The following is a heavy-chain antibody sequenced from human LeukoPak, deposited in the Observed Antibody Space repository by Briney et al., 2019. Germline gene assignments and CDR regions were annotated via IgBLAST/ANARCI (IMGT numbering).Heavy chain of an antibody. CDR1: GGSFSGYY. J-gene: IGHJ6*03. CDR3: ARGDLGYCSSTSCYEGNYYYMDV. Sequence: SETLSLTCAVYGGSFSGYYWSWIRQPPGKGLEWIGEINHSGSTNYNPSLKSRVTISVDTSKNQFSLKLSSVTAADTAVYYCARGDLGYCSSTSCYEGNYYYMDVWGKGTTVTVSS. CDR2: INHSGST. V-gene: IGHV4-34*01. D-gene: IGHD2-2*01.